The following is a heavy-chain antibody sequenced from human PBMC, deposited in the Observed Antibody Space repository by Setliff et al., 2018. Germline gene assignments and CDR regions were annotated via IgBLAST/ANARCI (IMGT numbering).Heavy chain of an antibody. J-gene: IGHJ4*02. CDR3: ARSQWGGESYYFDY. Sequence: SETLSLTCTVSGGSVSSGSYYWSWIRQPPGKGLEWIGYIYYSGSTNYNPSLRSRVTISVDTSKNQFSLKLSSVTAADTAVYYCARSQWGGESYYFDYWGQGTLVTVSS. CDR1: GGSVSSGSYY. V-gene: IGHV4-61*01. CDR2: IYYSGST. D-gene: IGHD2-15*01.